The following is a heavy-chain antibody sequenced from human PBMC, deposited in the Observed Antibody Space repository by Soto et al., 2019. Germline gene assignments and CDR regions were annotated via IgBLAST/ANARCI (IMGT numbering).Heavy chain of an antibody. CDR2: IYYTGIT. CDR1: GGYISSGGYY. J-gene: IGHJ5*01. CDR3: AREPTVHSCFHS. D-gene: IGHD3-16*01. V-gene: IGHV4-31*03. Sequence: SETLSLTCTVSGGYISSGGYYWTWIRQHPGKGLEWIGYIYYTGITYYNPSLKSRVTMSLGSSKNQFSLQLTSVTAADTAVYYCAREPTVHSCFHSWGDGPLVTVPP.